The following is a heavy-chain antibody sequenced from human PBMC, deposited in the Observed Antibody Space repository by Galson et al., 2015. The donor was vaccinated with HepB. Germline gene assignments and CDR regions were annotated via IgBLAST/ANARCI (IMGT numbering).Heavy chain of an antibody. CDR2: IYSGGST. Sequence: SLRLSCAASRFTVSSNYMSWVRQAPGKGLEWVSVIYSGGSTYYADSVKGRFTISRDNSKNTLYLQMNSLRAEDTAVYYCARVENWGPYYFDYWGQGTLVTVSS. V-gene: IGHV3-66*01. CDR1: RFTVSSNY. J-gene: IGHJ4*02. D-gene: IGHD7-27*01. CDR3: ARVENWGPYYFDY.